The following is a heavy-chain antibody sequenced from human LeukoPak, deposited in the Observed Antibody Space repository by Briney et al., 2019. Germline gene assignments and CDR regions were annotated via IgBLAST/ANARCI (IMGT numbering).Heavy chain of an antibody. Sequence: GGSLRLSCAASGFTFTNYAMSWVRQAPGKGLEWVSAISGSGTRTYYADSVKGRFTISRDNSKNTRYLQMNSLRAEDRAVYYCAKEQTSSGFFDYWGQGTLVTVSS. V-gene: IGHV3-23*01. CDR3: AKEQTSSGFFDY. CDR1: GFTFTNYA. J-gene: IGHJ4*02. D-gene: IGHD2-2*01. CDR2: ISGSGTRT.